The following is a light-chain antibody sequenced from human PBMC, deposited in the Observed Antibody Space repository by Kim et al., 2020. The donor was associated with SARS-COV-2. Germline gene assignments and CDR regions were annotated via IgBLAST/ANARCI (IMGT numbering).Light chain of an antibody. CDR1: SSNIGNNY. V-gene: IGLV1-51*01. CDR3: ATWETGLFAVV. CDR2: DNN. J-gene: IGLJ2*01. Sequence: QPVLTQPPSVSAAPGQKVTISCSGSSSNIGNNYVSWYQQLPGTVPRLLIYDNNRRPSAIPGRFSGSKSGTSATLDITGLQTEDEGDYYCATWETGLFAVVFGGGTKVTVL.